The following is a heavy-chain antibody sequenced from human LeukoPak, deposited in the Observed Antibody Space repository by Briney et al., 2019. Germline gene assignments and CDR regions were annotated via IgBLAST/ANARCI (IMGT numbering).Heavy chain of an antibody. CDR3: AKVWRRGYSYGYSDY. D-gene: IGHD5-18*01. CDR2: ITGSGGRT. Sequence: GGSLRLSCAASGFTFSSYAMNWVRQAPGKGLEWVSAITGSGGRTYYADSVKGRFTISRDNSKNTLYLQMNSLRAEDTAVYYCAKVWRRGYSYGYSDYWGQGTLVTVSS. J-gene: IGHJ4*02. CDR1: GFTFSSYA. V-gene: IGHV3-23*01.